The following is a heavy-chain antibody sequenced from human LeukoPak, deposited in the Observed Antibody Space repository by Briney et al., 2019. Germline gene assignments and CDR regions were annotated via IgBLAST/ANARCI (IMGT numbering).Heavy chain of an antibody. CDR1: GFTFSSYW. J-gene: IGHJ4*02. Sequence: PGGSLRLSCAPSGFTFSSYWTSWVRQAPGKGLEWVANIIQDGSEKYYVDSVKGRFTISRDNAKNSLYLQMNSLRAEDTAMYHCARERYIHGGRDYWGQGTLVTVSS. CDR3: ARERYIHGGRDY. CDR2: IIQDGSEK. V-gene: IGHV3-7*05. D-gene: IGHD3-16*01.